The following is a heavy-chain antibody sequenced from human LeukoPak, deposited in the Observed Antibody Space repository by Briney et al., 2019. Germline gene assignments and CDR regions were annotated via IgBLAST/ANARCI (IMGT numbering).Heavy chain of an antibody. D-gene: IGHD3-16*01. CDR3: ARAPQITFLDY. V-gene: IGHV4-59*01. J-gene: IGHJ4*02. Sequence: SETLSLTCTVSGGSISSYYWSWIRQPPGKGLEWIGYIYYSGSTNYNPSLKSRVTISVDTSKNQFSLRLSSVTAADTAVYYCARAPQITFLDYWGQGTLVTVSS. CDR1: GGSISSYY. CDR2: IYYSGST.